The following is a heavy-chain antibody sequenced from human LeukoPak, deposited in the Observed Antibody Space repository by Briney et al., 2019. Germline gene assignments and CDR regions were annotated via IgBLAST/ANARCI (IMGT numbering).Heavy chain of an antibody. CDR1: GGSISSSSYY. D-gene: IGHD3-10*01. CDR3: ARAPNYYGSGTYPFDY. V-gene: IGHV4-61*01. J-gene: IGHJ4*02. Sequence: SETLSLTCTVSGGSISSSSYYWSWIRQPPGKGLEWIGYIYYSGSTNYNPSLKSRVTILVDTSKNQFSLKLTSVTAADTAVYYCARAPNYYGSGTYPFDYWGQGTLVTVSS. CDR2: IYYSGST.